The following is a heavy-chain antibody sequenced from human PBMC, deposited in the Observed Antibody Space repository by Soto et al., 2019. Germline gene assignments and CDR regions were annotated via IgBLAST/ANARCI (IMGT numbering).Heavy chain of an antibody. D-gene: IGHD2-2*01. CDR3: ARSQGSSTSLEIYYYYYYGMDV. Sequence: QVQLVQSGAEVKKPGSSVKVSCKASGGTFSSYAISWVRQAHGQGLEWMGGIIPISGTANYAQKFQGRVTITADESTSTAYMELSSLRSEDTAVYYCARSQGSSTSLEIYYYYYYGMDVWGQGTTVTVSS. J-gene: IGHJ6*02. CDR1: GGTFSSYA. V-gene: IGHV1-69*01. CDR2: IIPISGTA.